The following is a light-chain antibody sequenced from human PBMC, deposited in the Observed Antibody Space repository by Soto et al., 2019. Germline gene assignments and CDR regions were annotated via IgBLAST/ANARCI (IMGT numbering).Light chain of an antibody. CDR3: MQALQTPYT. J-gene: IGKJ2*01. Sequence: EIVMTQSPPSLTVTPGEPASISCRSSQRLLHSNGNNFLDWYLQKPGQSPRLLIYLGSNRASGVPDRVSGSGAGTDFTLKISRVEAEDVGVYYCMQALQTPYTFGQGTKVDIK. CDR2: LGS. CDR1: QRLLHSNGNNF. V-gene: IGKV2-28*01.